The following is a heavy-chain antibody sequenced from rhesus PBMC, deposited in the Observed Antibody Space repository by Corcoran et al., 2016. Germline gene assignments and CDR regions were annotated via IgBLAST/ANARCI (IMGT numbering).Heavy chain of an antibody. D-gene: IGHD6-13*01. CDR1: GGSSSGGYG. CDR2: IYGGSGST. J-gene: IGHJ4*01. Sequence: QVQLQESGPGLLKPSETLSLTCAVSGGSSSGGYGWGWIRQPPGNCLDVIGYIYGGSGSTSHNPSLKIRVIFSIDTSKNRFSLMLSSVTAADTAVYYCAREVVVGIAAGRDVDYWGQGVLVTVSS. CDR3: AREVVVGIAAGRDVDY. V-gene: IGHV4-76*01.